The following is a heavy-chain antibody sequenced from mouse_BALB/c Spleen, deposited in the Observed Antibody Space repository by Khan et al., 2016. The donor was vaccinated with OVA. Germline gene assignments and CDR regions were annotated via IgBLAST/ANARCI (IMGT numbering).Heavy chain of an antibody. CDR3: ARDGNYMDY. Sequence: EVQLQESGPDLVKPSQSLSLTCTVTGYSITSGYSWHWIRQFPGNKLEWMGYIYHSGSINYNLSLKSRFSITRDTPKNLFFLQLNSVTTEDTATYYCARDGNYMDYWGQGTSVTVSS. V-gene: IGHV3-1*02. J-gene: IGHJ4*01. CDR1: GYSITSGYS. CDR2: IYHSGSI. D-gene: IGHD2-1*01.